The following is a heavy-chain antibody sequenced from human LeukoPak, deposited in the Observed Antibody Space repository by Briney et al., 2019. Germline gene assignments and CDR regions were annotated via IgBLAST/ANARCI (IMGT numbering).Heavy chain of an antibody. V-gene: IGHV3-7*01. D-gene: IGHD3-22*01. CDR2: IKEDGSEK. CDR1: GISFSNYW. J-gene: IGHJ4*02. Sequence: PGGSLRLSCAASGISFSNYWMSWVRQAPGKGLKWVANIKEDGSEKNYVDSVKGRFTISRDNAKNSLYLQMNSLRAEDTAVYYCARKDSSPRTFDYWGQGTLVTVSS. CDR3: ARKDSSPRTFDY.